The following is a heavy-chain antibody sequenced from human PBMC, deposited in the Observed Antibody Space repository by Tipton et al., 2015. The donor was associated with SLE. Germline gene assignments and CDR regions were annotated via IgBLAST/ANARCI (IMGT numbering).Heavy chain of an antibody. D-gene: IGHD5-12*01. CDR3: ARQVAQGTWAFDY. V-gene: IGHV4-31*03. CDR2: IYYSGST. Sequence: LRLSCTVSGGSISSGGYYWSWIRQHPGKGLEWIGYIYYSGSTYYNPSLKSRVTISVDTSKNQFSLKLSSVTAADTAVYYCARQVAQGTWAFDYWGQGTLVTVSS. CDR1: GGSISSGGYY. J-gene: IGHJ4*02.